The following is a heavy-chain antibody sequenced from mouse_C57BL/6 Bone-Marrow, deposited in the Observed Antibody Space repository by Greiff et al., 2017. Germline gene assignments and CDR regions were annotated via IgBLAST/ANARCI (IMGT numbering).Heavy chain of an antibody. D-gene: IGHD1-1*01. CDR2: IYPRDGST. CDR3: ARLEFDGSSGDWYFDV. V-gene: IGHV1-85*01. J-gene: IGHJ1*03. Sequence: QVQLQQSGPELVKPGASVKLSCKASGYTFTSYDLNWVKQRPGQGLEWIGWIYPRDGSTKYNEKFKGKATLTVDTSSRTANMELHSLISEDSAVYFCARLEFDGSSGDWYFDVWGTGTTVTVSS. CDR1: GYTFTSYD.